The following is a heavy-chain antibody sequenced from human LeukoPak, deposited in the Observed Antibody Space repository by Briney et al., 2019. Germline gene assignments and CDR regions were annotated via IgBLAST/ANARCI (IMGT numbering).Heavy chain of an antibody. D-gene: IGHD3-22*01. CDR1: GFTFSSYA. Sequence: PGGPLRLSCAASGFTFSSYAMSWVRQAPGKGLEWVSVISGSGGITYYADSVKGRFTISRDNSKNTLYLQMSSLRAEDTAIYYCAKDSTVSGSYYGMDIWGQGTTVTVSS. CDR2: ISGSGGIT. J-gene: IGHJ6*02. V-gene: IGHV3-23*01. CDR3: AKDSTVSGSYYGMDI.